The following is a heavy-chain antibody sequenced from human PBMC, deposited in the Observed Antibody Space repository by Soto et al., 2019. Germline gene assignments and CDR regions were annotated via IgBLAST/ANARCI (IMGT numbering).Heavy chain of an antibody. J-gene: IGHJ4*01. V-gene: IGHV1-3*01. CDR1: GYTFTSYA. CDR2: INAGHGKT. D-gene: IGHD3-10*01. CDR3: ARASCITRRPDY. Sequence: QVQLVQSGAEVKKPGASVKVSCKASGYTFTSYAMRWVRQAPGQRLEWMGWINAGHGKTNYTQKLQGRANITRDTSAITGDMELSSRRSDDAAVYYCARASCITRRPDYWRHGSLVTASS.